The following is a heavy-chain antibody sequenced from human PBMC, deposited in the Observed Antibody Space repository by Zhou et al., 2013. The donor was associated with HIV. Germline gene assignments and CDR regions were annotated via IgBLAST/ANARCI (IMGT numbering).Heavy chain of an antibody. V-gene: IGHV1-18*01. Sequence: QVQLVQSGAEVKKPGASVKVSCKASGYTFTSYGISWVRQAPGQGLEWMGWLSTFNGNTNYAQKLQGRVTMTTDTSTSTAYMELRSLRSDDTAVYYCARERYSSSWYERGFDYWGQGTLVTVSS. CDR3: ARERYSSSWYERGFDY. CDR1: GYTFTSYG. CDR2: LSTFNGNT. D-gene: IGHD6-13*01. J-gene: IGHJ4*02.